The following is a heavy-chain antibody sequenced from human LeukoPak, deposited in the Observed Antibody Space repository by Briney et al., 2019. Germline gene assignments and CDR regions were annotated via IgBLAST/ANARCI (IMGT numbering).Heavy chain of an antibody. D-gene: IGHD1-1*01. CDR2: VDHTGST. CDR3: ARGRVSSSTWYSTYYYYFYMDV. J-gene: IGHJ6*03. Sequence: SETLPLTCSVSDDSITMYYWTWIRQPPGKGLEWIGYVDHTGSTNFNPSLNGRVSISRDTSKNLFSLRLRSVTAADTAVYFCARGRVSSSTWYSTYYYYFYMDVWGKGTTVTVSS. CDR1: DDSITMYY. V-gene: IGHV4-59*01.